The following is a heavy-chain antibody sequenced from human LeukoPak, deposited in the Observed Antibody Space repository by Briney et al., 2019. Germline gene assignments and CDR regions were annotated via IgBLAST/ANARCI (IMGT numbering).Heavy chain of an antibody. CDR1: GFTFSSYW. CDR3: ARERRVEAIYYFDF. CDR2: IKQDGSEK. D-gene: IGHD3-9*01. V-gene: IGHV3-7*01. J-gene: IGHJ4*02. Sequence: GGSLRLSCAASGFTFSSYWMSWVRQAPGKGLEWVANIKQDGSEKYYVDSVKGRFTISRDNAKNSLYLQMNSLRAEDTAVYYCARERRVEAIYYFDFWGQGTLVTVSS.